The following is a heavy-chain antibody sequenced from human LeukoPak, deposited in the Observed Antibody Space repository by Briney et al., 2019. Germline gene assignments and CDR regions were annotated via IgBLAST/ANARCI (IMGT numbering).Heavy chain of an antibody. CDR2: IYYSGST. Sequence: PSETLSLTCTVSGGSISGGDYYWSWIRQPPGKGLEWIGYIYYSGSTYSNPSLKSRVTISVDTSKNQFSLKLSSVTAADTAVYYRARAHPDQLDIVVVPAAIPPEDWFDPWGQGTLVTVSS. J-gene: IGHJ5*02. D-gene: IGHD2-2*01. V-gene: IGHV4-30-4*08. CDR1: GGSISGGDYY. CDR3: ARAHPDQLDIVVVPAAIPPEDWFDP.